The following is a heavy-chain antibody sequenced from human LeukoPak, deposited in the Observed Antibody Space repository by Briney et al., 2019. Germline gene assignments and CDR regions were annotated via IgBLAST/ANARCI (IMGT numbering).Heavy chain of an antibody. CDR1: GFTFSSYA. CDR2: ISASGGST. D-gene: IGHD4-17*01. V-gene: IGHV3-23*01. CDR3: AKASTVTRVYNCLDP. J-gene: IGHJ5*02. Sequence: PGGSLRLSCAASGFTFSSYAMSWVRQAPGKGLEWVSGISASGGSTYYADSVKGRFTISRDNSKNTLYLQMNSLRAEDTAVYYCAKASTVTRVYNCLDPWGQGTLVTVSS.